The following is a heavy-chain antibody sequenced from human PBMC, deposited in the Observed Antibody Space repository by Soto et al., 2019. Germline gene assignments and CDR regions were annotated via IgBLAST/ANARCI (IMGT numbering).Heavy chain of an antibody. J-gene: IGHJ3*02. CDR3: VRDHMPISSPWAFDI. CDR1: GDSVTSDDW. Sequence: QVLLQESGPGLVKPSETLSVTCAVSGDSVTSDDWWNWVRQAPGQGLEWIGEISHTGTIIYNPSLESRVTISIDTSQNQLSLKLNTVTAVDTAVYYCVRDHMPISSPWAFDIWGQGTMVTVSS. D-gene: IGHD2-2*01. V-gene: IGHV4-4*02. CDR2: ISHTGTI.